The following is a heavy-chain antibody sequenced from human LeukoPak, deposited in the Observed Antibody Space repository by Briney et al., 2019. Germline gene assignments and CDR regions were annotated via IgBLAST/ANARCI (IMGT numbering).Heavy chain of an antibody. CDR3: AKAYGYSNRGIDY. CDR2: ISAGGGST. D-gene: IGHD6-13*01. J-gene: IGHJ4*02. V-gene: IGHV3-23*01. CDR1: GSTFSSYA. Sequence: GGSLRLSCAASGSTFSSYAMSWVRQAPGKGLEWVSCISAGGGSTYYADSVKGRFTISRDDSKNTLYLQMNSLRVDDTAVYYCAKAYGYSNRGIDYWGQGTLVTVSS.